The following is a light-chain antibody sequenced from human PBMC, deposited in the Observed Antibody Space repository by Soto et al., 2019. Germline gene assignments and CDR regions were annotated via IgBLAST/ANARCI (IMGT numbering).Light chain of an antibody. CDR1: SSDVGSYNL. V-gene: IGLV2-23*02. J-gene: IGLJ1*01. CDR2: EVS. CDR3: CSYAGSSTYV. Sequence: QSALPQPASVSGSPGQSITISCTGTSSDVGSYNLVSWYQQHPGKAPKLMIYEVSKRPSGVSNRFSGSKSGNTASLTISGLQAEDEADYYCCSYAGSSTYVFGTGDQGHRP.